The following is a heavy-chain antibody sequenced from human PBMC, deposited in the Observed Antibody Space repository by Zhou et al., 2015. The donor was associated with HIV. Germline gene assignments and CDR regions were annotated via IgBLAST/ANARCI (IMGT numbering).Heavy chain of an antibody. CDR1: GGSFSDHV. CDR2: IIPLFDKP. V-gene: IGHV1-69*15. Sequence: QVQLVQSGSEVKKPGSSVKVSCRASGGSFSDHVINWVRQAPGQGLEWMGNIIPLFDKPNYAQKFQGRVTITADESASTAYMELNSLTSDDTAVYYCAREGRFSNWFDPWGQEPWSPSPQ. CDR3: AREGRFSNWFDP. J-gene: IGHJ5*02. D-gene: IGHD3-3*01.